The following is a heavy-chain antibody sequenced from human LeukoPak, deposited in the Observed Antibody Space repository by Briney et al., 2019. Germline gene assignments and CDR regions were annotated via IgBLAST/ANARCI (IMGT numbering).Heavy chain of an antibody. D-gene: IGHD3-10*01. CDR3: ASHVKNFGWGSYYNSYYYYYGMDV. J-gene: IGHJ6*04. V-gene: IGHV1-69*13. Sequence: SVKVSFKASGCTFTSYANRWVRQAPGQGLEWMGGTIPIIGTTNYAQKFQGRVTITADESTSTAYMELRSLSSEETDVYYCASHVKNFGWGSYYNSYYYYYGMDVWGKGTTVTVSS. CDR1: GCTFTSYA. CDR2: TIPIIGTT.